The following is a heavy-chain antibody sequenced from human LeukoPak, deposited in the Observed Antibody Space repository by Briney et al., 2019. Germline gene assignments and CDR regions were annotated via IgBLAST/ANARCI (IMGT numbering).Heavy chain of an antibody. Sequence: ASVKVSCKASGYTFTSYGISWVRQAPGQGLEWMGWISAYNGNTNYAQKLQGRVTMTTDTSTSTAYMELRSLRSDDTAVYYCARIDTAIYPYYFDYWGQGTLVTVSS. V-gene: IGHV1-18*01. CDR3: ARIDTAIYPYYFDY. CDR1: GYTFTSYG. CDR2: ISAYNGNT. J-gene: IGHJ4*02. D-gene: IGHD5-18*01.